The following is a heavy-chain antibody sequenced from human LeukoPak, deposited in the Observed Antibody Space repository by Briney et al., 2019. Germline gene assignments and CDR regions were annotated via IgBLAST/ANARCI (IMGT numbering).Heavy chain of an antibody. CDR2: IWYDGSQK. Sequence: GGSLSFSCAAPGFTFSHYAIHGFRKAPGRGREGVAVIWYDGSQKFYADSVKGRFTISRDNSKNTLYLQMNSLRAEDTAVYYCASYRYGSSFAFDIWGQGTMVTVSS. J-gene: IGHJ3*02. D-gene: IGHD6-6*01. CDR1: GFTFSHYA. CDR3: ASYRYGSSFAFDI. V-gene: IGHV3-33*01.